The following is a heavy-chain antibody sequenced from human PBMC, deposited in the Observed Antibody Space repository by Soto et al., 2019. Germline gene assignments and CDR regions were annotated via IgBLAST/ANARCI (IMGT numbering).Heavy chain of an antibody. J-gene: IGHJ4*02. CDR2: INPNSGGT. Sequence: GASVKVSCKASGGTFSSYVISWVRQAPGQGLEWMGGINPNSGGTNYAQKFQGRVTMTRDTSTSTVYMELSSLRSEDTAVYYCARGYISTSEFDYWGQGTLVTVS. D-gene: IGHD2-2*01. CDR1: GGTFSSYV. V-gene: IGHV1-8*02. CDR3: ARGYISTSEFDY.